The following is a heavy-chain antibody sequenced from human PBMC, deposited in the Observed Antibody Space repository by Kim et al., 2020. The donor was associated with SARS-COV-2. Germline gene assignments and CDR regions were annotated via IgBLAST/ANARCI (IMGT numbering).Heavy chain of an antibody. Sequence: GGSLRLSCAASGFSFGDYAMHWVRQAPGKGLEWVAVISYHGTIKFYGGFVGGRFTISRDNSKNTLYLEMNSLRVEDSATYFCASSSSGWYGPWDYWGQGTLVTVSS. J-gene: IGHJ4*02. CDR1: GFSFGDYA. D-gene: IGHD6-19*01. CDR3: ASSSSGWYGPWDY. CDR2: ISYHGTIK. V-gene: IGHV3-30-3*01.